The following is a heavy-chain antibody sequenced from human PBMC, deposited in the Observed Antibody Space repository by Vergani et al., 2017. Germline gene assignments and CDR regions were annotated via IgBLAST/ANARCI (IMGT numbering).Heavy chain of an antibody. V-gene: IGHV3-13*04. CDR3: AREASSRRGYFDY. CDR1: GFTFSSYD. D-gene: IGHD6-13*01. J-gene: IGHJ4*02. Sequence: EVQLVESGGGLVQPGGSLRLSCAASGFTFSSYDMHWVRQATGKGLEWVSAIGTAGDTYYPGSVKGRFTISRENAKNSLYLQRNSLRAGDTAVYYCAREASSRRGYFDYWGQGTLVTVSS. CDR2: IGTAGDT.